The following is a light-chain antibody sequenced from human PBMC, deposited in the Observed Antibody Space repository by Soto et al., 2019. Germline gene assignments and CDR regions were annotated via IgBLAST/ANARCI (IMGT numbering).Light chain of an antibody. CDR2: GAS. V-gene: IGKV3-15*01. J-gene: IGKJ4*01. Sequence: EVVLTQSPATLSVSPGESATLSCRPSQSVSSHLAWYQQKPGQAPRLLVSGASTRAGGVPPRFSGSGFGTEFTLTITSLQSEDFAVYYCQQYNDWPPLTFGGGTKVDIK. CDR1: QSVSSH. CDR3: QQYNDWPPLT.